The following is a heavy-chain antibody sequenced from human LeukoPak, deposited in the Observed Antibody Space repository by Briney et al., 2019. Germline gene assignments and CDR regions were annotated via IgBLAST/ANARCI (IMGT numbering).Heavy chain of an antibody. V-gene: IGHV6-1*01. CDR1: GDSASSNSVT. D-gene: IGHD2-2*01. CDR2: TYYRSTWYN. CDR3: ARRLTQYDCFDP. Sequence: SQTLSLTCAISGDSASSNSVTWNWIRQSPSRGLEWLGRTYYRSTWYNDYAVSARGRITVNPDTSKNQFSLHLNSVTPEDTAVYYCARRLTQYDCFDPWGQGILVTVSS. J-gene: IGHJ5*02.